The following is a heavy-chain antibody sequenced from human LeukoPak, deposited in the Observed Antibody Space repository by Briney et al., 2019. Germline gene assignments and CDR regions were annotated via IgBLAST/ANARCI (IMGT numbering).Heavy chain of an antibody. V-gene: IGHV3-48*02. CDR3: AGGRYTNSWYDYFDY. D-gene: IGHD6-13*01. Sequence: PGGSLRLSCAAPGFTFSTYSMNWVRQASGKGLEWVSYISSSGSPIYYGDSVKGRFTISRDNAKNSLYLQMNSLRDEDTAVYFCAGGRYTNSWYDYFDYWGQGTLVTVSS. CDR2: ISSSGSPI. CDR1: GFTFSTYS. J-gene: IGHJ4*02.